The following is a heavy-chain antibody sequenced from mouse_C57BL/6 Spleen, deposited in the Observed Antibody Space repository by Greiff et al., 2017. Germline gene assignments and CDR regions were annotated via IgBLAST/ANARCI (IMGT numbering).Heavy chain of an antibody. Sequence: QVQLQQPGAELVRPGSSVKLSCKASGYTFTSYWMHWVKQRPIQGLEWIGNIDPSDSETHYNQKFKDKATLTVDKSSSTAYMQLSSLTSEDSAVYFCARAVTTGAMDYWGQENSVTVS. J-gene: IGHJ4*01. CDR1: GYTFTSYW. D-gene: IGHD1-1*01. V-gene: IGHV1-52*01. CDR3: ARAVTTGAMDY. CDR2: IDPSDSET.